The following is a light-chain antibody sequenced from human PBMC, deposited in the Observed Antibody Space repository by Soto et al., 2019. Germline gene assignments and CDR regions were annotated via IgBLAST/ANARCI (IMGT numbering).Light chain of an antibody. CDR2: WAS. J-gene: IGKJ2*01. CDR3: QQYYSTPYT. CDR1: QDILYSSNNKNY. Sequence: DIVMTQSPDSLAVSLGERATINCKSSQDILYSSNNKNYLAWYQQKPGQPPQMLIYWASTRESGVPDRFSGSGSGTDFTLTISGLQAEAVAVYYCQQYYSTPYTFGQGTKVEI. V-gene: IGKV4-1*01.